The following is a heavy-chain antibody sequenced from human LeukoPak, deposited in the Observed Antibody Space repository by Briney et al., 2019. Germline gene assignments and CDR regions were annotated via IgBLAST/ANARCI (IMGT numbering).Heavy chain of an antibody. CDR3: ARVDDLDAFDT. CDR1: GFTFSSYG. J-gene: IGHJ3*02. V-gene: IGHV3-30*02. Sequence: PGGSLRLSCAASGFTFSSYGMHWVRQAPGKGLEWVAVIGDDGSNKYYVDSVKGRFTISRDNSNNAVYLQMNSLRAEDTAVYYCARVDDLDAFDTWGQGTLVTVSS. CDR2: IGDDGSNK. D-gene: IGHD2-2*03.